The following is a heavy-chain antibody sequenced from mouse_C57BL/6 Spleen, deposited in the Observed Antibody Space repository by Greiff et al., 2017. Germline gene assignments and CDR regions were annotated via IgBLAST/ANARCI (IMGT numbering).Heavy chain of an antibody. CDR2: SSSGSSTI. V-gene: IGHV5-17*01. CDR3: ARGGMDC. CDR1: GFTFSDYG. Sequence: EVQLVESGGGLVKPGGSLKLSCAASGFTFSDYGMHWVRQAPEKGLEWVAYSSSGSSTIYYADTVKGRFTISRDNAKNTLFLQMTSLRSEDTAMYYCARGGMDCWGQGTSVAVSS. J-gene: IGHJ4*01.